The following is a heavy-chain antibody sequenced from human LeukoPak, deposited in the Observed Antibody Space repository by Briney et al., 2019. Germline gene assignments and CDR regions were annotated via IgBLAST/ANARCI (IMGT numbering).Heavy chain of an antibody. CDR3: ARGRDLLDY. Sequence: PSETLSLTCTVSGYSISSGYYWGCIRQPPGKGLEWIAIINHSGSTYHNPSLKSRVTISVDTSKNQFSLKVSSVTAADTAVYYCARGRDLLDYWGQGTLVTVSS. V-gene: IGHV4-38-2*02. J-gene: IGHJ4*02. CDR1: GYSISSGYY. CDR2: INHSGST.